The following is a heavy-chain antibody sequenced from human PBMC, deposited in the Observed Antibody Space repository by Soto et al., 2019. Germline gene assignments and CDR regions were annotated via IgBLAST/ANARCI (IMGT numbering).Heavy chain of an antibody. Sequence: KTSETLSLTCSVSGRSMSGNYWIWIRQSPDKGLEWLGYVFYGGTDYNPSLGGRVSMSVETSKSQFSLKLTSVTVADTAVYYCASYRGALYFESWGPGILVTVSS. J-gene: IGHJ4*02. D-gene: IGHD3-16*01. CDR2: VFYGGT. V-gene: IGHV4-59*01. CDR1: GRSMSGNY. CDR3: ASYRGALYFES.